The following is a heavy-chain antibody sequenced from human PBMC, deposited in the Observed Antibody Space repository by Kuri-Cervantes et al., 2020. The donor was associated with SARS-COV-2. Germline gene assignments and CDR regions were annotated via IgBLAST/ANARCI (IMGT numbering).Heavy chain of an antibody. V-gene: IGHV4-59*12. CDR3: TRDIRFVIRQRFTALQFDS. D-gene: IGHD2-21*01. CDR2: IYYSGST. CDR1: GCTISSYY. J-gene: IGHJ4*02. Sequence: GSLRLSCTVSGCTISSYYWSWIRQPPGKGLEWIGYIYYSGSTNYNPSLKSRVTISVDTSKNQFSLKLTSVTAADTAVYYCTRDIRFVIRQRFTALQFDSWGQGTLVTVSS.